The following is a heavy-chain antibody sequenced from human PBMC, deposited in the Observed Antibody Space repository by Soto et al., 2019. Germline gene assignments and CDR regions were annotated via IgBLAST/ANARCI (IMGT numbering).Heavy chain of an antibody. D-gene: IGHD5-18*01. CDR2: IYYSGST. Sequence: SETLSLTCTVSGGSISSYYWSWIRQPPGKGLEWIGYIYYSGSTNYNPSLKIRVTISVDTSKNLFSLMLSSVTAADTAVYFCARHSDGYSFFDDWGQGTLVTVSS. CDR1: GGSISSYY. V-gene: IGHV4-59*08. J-gene: IGHJ4*02. CDR3: ARHSDGYSFFDD.